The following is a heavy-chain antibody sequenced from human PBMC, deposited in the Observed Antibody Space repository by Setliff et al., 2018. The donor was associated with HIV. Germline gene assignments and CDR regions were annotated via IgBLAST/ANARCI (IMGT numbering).Heavy chain of an antibody. CDR3: ATAYMKAPSRDSSGWYYFAY. J-gene: IGHJ4*02. D-gene: IGHD6-19*01. CDR1: GYTFTSYG. CDR2: INTNAGNP. Sequence: ASVKVSCKASGYTFTSYGISWVRQAPGQGLEWMGWINTNAGNPIYAQGFTGRFVFSLDTSVSTAYLQISSLQAEDSAVYYCATAYMKAPSRDSSGWYYFAYWGQGTLVTVSS. V-gene: IGHV7-4-1*02.